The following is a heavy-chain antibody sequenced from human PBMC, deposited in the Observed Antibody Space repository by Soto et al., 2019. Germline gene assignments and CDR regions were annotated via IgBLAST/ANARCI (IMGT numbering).Heavy chain of an antibody. CDR2: ISYSGST. Sequence: QVQLQESGPGLVKPSETLSLTCTVSGGSISSYYLSWIRQPPGKGLEWIGYISYSGSTNYNPSLTCRVTISVDTSKNQFSLKLSSVTAADTAVYYCARRYGGNLDYWGQGTLVTVSS. CDR1: GGSISSYY. D-gene: IGHD2-15*01. CDR3: ARRYGGNLDY. J-gene: IGHJ4*02. V-gene: IGHV4-59*08.